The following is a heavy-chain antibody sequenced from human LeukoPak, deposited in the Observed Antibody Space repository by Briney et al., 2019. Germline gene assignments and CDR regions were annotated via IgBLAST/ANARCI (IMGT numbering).Heavy chain of an antibody. CDR3: AKSGLPYYDILTGFEYYFDY. D-gene: IGHD3-9*01. Sequence: TGGSLRLSCAASGFTFSSYGMHWVRQAPGEGLEGVAVIWYDGSNKYYADSVKGRFTISRDNSKNTLYLQMNSLRAEDTAVYYCAKSGLPYYDILTGFEYYFDYWGQGTLVTVSS. J-gene: IGHJ4*02. CDR2: IWYDGSNK. CDR1: GFTFSSYG. V-gene: IGHV3-33*06.